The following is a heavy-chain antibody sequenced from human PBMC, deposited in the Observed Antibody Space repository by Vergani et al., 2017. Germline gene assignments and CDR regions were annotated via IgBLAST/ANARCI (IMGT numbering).Heavy chain of an antibody. V-gene: IGHV4-34*01. CDR1: GGSFSGYY. Sequence: QVQLQQWGAGLLKHSETLSLTCAVHGGSFSGYYWSWIRQPPGKGLEWIGEINYSGSTHYNPSLKSRVTISVDTSKNQFSLKLSSVTAADTAVYYCARGRGYCTNGVCYSYYYYYYMDVWGKGTTVTVSS. CDR2: INYSGST. D-gene: IGHD2-8*01. CDR3: ARGRGYCTNGVCYSYYYYYYMDV. J-gene: IGHJ6*03.